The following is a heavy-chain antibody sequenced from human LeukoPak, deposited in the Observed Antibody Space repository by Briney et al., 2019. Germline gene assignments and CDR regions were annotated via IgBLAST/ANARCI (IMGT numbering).Heavy chain of an antibody. V-gene: IGHV3-48*04. D-gene: IGHD6-6*01. CDR2: NRSSGSTI. J-gene: IGHJ4*02. CDR1: GFTFSSYD. Sequence: PGGSLRLSCAASGFTFSSYDMHWVSQAPGKGRGWVSYNRSSGSTIYYADSVKGRFTISRDNAKNSLYLQMNSLRAEDTAAYYCAREYSSSSFLGYWGQGTLVTVSS. CDR3: AREYSSSSFLGY.